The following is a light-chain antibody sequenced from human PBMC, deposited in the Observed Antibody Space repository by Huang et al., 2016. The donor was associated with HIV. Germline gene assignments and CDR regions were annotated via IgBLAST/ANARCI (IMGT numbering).Light chain of an antibody. CDR2: GAS. CDR1: QRGGSK. V-gene: IGKV3-15*01. J-gene: IGKJ2*01. Sequence: DTVMTQTPATLSVSPGERATLSCRARQRGGSKLAWFQQKPGQAPRLLIHGASNRATGIPARFSGSGSGTEFTLTISSLESEDFAVYYCQQYNNWPYTFGQGTKVEIK. CDR3: QQYNNWPYT.